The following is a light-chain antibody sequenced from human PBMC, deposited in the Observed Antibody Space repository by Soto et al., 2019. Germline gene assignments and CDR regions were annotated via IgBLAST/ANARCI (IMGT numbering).Light chain of an antibody. J-gene: IGKJ5*01. CDR3: QQRNIWPPVT. CDR1: QSLTNY. CDR2: GAF. V-gene: IGKV3-11*01. Sequence: IVFTXSXXXXXXXXSEXATXXCXASQSLTNYLAWYQQQPGQAPRLLIYGAFNRATGIPARFSGSGSGTDFTLTISSLEPEDFAVYYCQQRNIWPPVTFGQGTRLEI.